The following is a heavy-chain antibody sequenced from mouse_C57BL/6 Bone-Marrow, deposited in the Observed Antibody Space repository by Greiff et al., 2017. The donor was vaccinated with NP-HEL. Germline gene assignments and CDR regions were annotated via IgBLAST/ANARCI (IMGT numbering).Heavy chain of an antibody. CDR2: IDPSDSYT. D-gene: IGHD4-1*01. Sequence: VQLQQPGAELVMPGASVKLSCKASGYTFTSYWMHWVKQRPGQGLEWIGEIDPSDSYTNYNQKFKGKSTLTVDKSSSTAYMQLSSLTSEDSAVYYCARGLGLFAYWGQGTLVTFSA. CDR1: GYTFTSYW. V-gene: IGHV1-69*01. J-gene: IGHJ3*01. CDR3: ARGLGLFAY.